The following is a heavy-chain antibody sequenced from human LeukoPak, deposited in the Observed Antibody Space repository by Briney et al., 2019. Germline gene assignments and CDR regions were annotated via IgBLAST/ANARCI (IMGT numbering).Heavy chain of an antibody. D-gene: IGHD3-22*01. J-gene: IGHJ4*02. V-gene: IGHV4-39*01. CDR2: IYYSGST. CDR1: GGSISSSSYY. Sequence: SETLSLTCTVSGGSISSSSYYWGWIRQPPGKGLEWIGSIYYSGSTYYNPSLKSRVTISADTSKNQFSLKLSSVTAADTAVYYCAAFGGYYYDSSAPIREDYWGQGTLVTVSS. CDR3: AAFGGYYYDSSAPIREDY.